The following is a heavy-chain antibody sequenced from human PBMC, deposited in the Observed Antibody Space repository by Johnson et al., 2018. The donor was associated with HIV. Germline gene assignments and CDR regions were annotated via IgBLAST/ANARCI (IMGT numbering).Heavy chain of an antibody. Sequence: VQLVESGGGVVQPGRSLRLSCEASGFTLSSSAFHWVRQAPGKGLEWVSYISTSGSTIYYADSVKGRFTISRDNAKNALSLQMNRLSAEDTAVYFCATSGDKYSSNWGDAFDIWGQGTMVTVSS. V-gene: IGHV3-48*04. CDR1: GFTLSSSA. J-gene: IGHJ3*02. D-gene: IGHD6-13*01. CDR2: ISTSGSTI. CDR3: ATSGDKYSSNWGDAFDI.